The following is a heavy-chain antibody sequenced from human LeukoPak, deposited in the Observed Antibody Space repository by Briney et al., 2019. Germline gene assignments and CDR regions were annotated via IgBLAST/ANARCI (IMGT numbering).Heavy chain of an antibody. CDR3: ASDFCSGGSCYQSWFDP. Sequence: SSETLSLTCTVSGGSISSYYWSWIRQPAGKGLEWIGRIYTSGSTNYNPSLKSRVTMSVDTSKNQFSLKLSSVTAADTAVYYCASDFCSGGSCYQSWFDPWGQGTLVTVSS. V-gene: IGHV4-4*07. CDR1: GGSISSYY. D-gene: IGHD2-15*01. CDR2: IYTSGST. J-gene: IGHJ5*02.